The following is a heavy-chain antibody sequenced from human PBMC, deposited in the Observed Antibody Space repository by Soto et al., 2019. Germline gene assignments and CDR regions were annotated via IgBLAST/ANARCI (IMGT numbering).Heavy chain of an antibody. J-gene: IGHJ5*02. V-gene: IGHV4-61*08. CDR2: IYYSGST. CDR3: ARIPVDTYMINWFDP. CDR1: GGSVSSGDYY. Sequence: SETLSLTCTVSGGSVSSGDYYWSWIRRPPGKGLEWIGYIYYSGSTNYNPSLKSRVSISLDTSKNQFSLRLTSVTAADTAVYYCARIPVDTYMINWFDPWGQGTLVTVSS. D-gene: IGHD5-18*01.